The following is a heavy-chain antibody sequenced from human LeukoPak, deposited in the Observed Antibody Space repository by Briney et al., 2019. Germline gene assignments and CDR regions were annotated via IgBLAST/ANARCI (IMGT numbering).Heavy chain of an antibody. J-gene: IGHJ4*02. V-gene: IGHV5-51*01. D-gene: IGHD5-24*01. CDR3: ARGNRDGYNGCVYFDY. CDR1: GYSFTSYW. CDR2: IYPGDSDT. Sequence: GESLKISCKGSGYSFTSYWIGWVRQMPGKGLEWMGIIYPGDSDTRYSPSFQGQVTISADKSISTAYLQWSSLKASDTAMYYCARGNRDGYNGCVYFDYWGQGTLVTVSS.